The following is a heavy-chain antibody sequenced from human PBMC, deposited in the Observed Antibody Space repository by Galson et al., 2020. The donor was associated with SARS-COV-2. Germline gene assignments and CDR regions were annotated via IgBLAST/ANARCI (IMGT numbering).Heavy chain of an antibody. CDR2: VTDNGGNT. V-gene: IGHV3-23*01. D-gene: IGHD6-19*01. Sequence: GESLKISCAASGFTFSTYAMDWVRQAPGKGLEWVSLVTDNGGNTYYADSVKGRFTISRDNSRNMVYLQMNSLRAEDTAIYYCAKQAGSGWHTDYCQHWGQGTLVTVSS. CDR3: AKQAGSGWHTDYCQH. J-gene: IGHJ1*01. CDR1: GFTFSTYA.